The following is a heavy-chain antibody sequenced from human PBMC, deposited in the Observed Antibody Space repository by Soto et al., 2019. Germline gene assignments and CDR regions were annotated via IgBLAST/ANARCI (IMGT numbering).Heavy chain of an antibody. CDR1: GGTIRSPDW. Sequence: PSETLSLTCVGSGGTIRSPDWWTWVRQPPGKGLEWIGEIFQSGSTNYTPSLESRVTISVDKSKNQFSLTLTSVTAADTAVYFCARGRGRYSSGWSWFDPWGQGILVTVSS. D-gene: IGHD6-19*01. CDR3: ARGRGRYSSGWSWFDP. CDR2: IFQSGST. J-gene: IGHJ5*02. V-gene: IGHV4-4*02.